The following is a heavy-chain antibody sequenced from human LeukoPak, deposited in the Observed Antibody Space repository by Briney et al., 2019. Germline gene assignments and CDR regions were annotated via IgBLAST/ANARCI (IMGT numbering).Heavy chain of an antibody. V-gene: IGHV3-23*01. Sequence: PGGSLRLSCAASGFTFSSYAMSWVRQAPGKGLEWVSAISGSGGSTYYADSVKGRFTISRDNSKNTLYLQMNSLRAEDTAVYYCATDQDYDDSSGYPDAFDIWGQGTTVTVSS. D-gene: IGHD3-22*01. CDR1: GFTFSSYA. CDR2: ISGSGGST. J-gene: IGHJ3*02. CDR3: ATDQDYDDSSGYPDAFDI.